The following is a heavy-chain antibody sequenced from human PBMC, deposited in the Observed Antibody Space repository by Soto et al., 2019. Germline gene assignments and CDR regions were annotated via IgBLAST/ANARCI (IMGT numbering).Heavy chain of an antibody. Sequence: ASVKVSCKASGYTFTSYGISWVRQAPGQGLEWMGWISAYNGNTNYAQKLQGRVTMTTDTSTSTAYMELRSLRSDDTAVYYCARVPPVVVPATNWFDPWGQGTLVTV. CDR3: ARVPPVVVPATNWFDP. CDR1: GYTFTSYG. V-gene: IGHV1-18*01. J-gene: IGHJ5*02. D-gene: IGHD2-2*01. CDR2: ISAYNGNT.